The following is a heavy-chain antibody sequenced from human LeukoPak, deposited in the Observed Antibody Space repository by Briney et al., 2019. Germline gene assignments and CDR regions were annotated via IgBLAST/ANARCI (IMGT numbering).Heavy chain of an antibody. Sequence: MPSETLSLTCAVYGGSFSGYYWSWIRQPPGKGLEWIGYIYYSGSTNYNPSLKSRVTISVDTSKNQFSLKLSSVTAADTAVYYCARSIAAGLQYYFDYWGQGTLVTVSS. CDR1: GGSFSGYY. CDR3: ARSIAAGLQYYFDY. CDR2: IYYSGST. V-gene: IGHV4-59*01. J-gene: IGHJ4*02. D-gene: IGHD6-6*01.